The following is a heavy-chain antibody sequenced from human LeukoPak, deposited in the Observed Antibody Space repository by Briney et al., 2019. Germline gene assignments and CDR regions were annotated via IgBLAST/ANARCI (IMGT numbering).Heavy chain of an antibody. CDR2: IRGDGSDT. CDR1: GFPFSSHW. J-gene: IGHJ4*02. D-gene: IGHD2-21*01. V-gene: IGHV3-74*01. Sequence: GGSLRLSCAASGFPFSSHWMVWVRQVPGKGLVWVSRIRGDGSDTIYADSVKGRFTISRDNAKNTLFLQMNNLRAEDTAVYYCARVLNVGYSFSDSWGQGSLVTVSS. CDR3: ARVLNVGYSFSDS.